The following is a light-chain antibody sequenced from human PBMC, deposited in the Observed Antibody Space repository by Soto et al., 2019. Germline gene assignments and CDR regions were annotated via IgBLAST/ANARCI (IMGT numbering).Light chain of an antibody. CDR2: EES. Sequence: DIPLTQSPSSLSASVGDRVTITCRASQAITNNLAWYQQKPGNPPRLLIYEESTLHSGVPSRFSGRKVGTQFILTIDSLQHEDCATYYCQQVKSYPRTFGGGTKVEIK. J-gene: IGKJ4*01. CDR1: QAITNN. V-gene: IGKV1-9*01. CDR3: QQVKSYPRT.